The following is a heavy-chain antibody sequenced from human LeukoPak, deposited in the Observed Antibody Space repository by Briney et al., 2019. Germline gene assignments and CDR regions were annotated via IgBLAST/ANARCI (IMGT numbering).Heavy chain of an antibody. J-gene: IGHJ1*01. V-gene: IGHV4-34*01. CDR3: ARVNRFVRSWLSSPGYFQH. Sequence: SDTLSLTCAVYGXSFSGYYWSWIRQPPGKGLEWIEENNHSGSTNYNPFRKSRVTISVDTSKNQFSLKLSSVTAADTAVYYCARVNRFVRSWLSSPGYFQHWGQGTLVTVSS. CDR1: GXSFSGYY. CDR2: NNHSGST. D-gene: IGHD3-10*01.